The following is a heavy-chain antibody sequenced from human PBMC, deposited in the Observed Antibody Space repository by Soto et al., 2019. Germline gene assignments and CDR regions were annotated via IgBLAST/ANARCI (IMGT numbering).Heavy chain of an antibody. CDR1: GFTFSSYA. D-gene: IGHD6-13*01. CDR2: ISGSGGST. V-gene: IGHV3-23*01. Sequence: PGGSLRLSCAASGFTFSSYAMGWVRQAPGKGLEWVSAISGSGGSTYYADSVKGRFTISRDNSKNTLYLQMNSLRAEDTAVYYCAKDLGQQLVRGHFDYWGQGTLVTVSS. J-gene: IGHJ4*02. CDR3: AKDLGQQLVRGHFDY.